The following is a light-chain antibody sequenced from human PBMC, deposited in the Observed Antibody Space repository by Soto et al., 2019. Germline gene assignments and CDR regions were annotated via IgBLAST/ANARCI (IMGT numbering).Light chain of an antibody. Sequence: QSALTQPASVSGSPGQSITISCTGTSSDVGGYNYISWYQQHPGKAPKFIIYDVRNRPSGVSNRFSGSRSGNTASLTISGLQAEDENDYYCSSYTSSNTVIFGGGTQLTVL. CDR3: SSYTSSNTVI. CDR1: SSDVGGYNY. CDR2: DVR. J-gene: IGLJ2*01. V-gene: IGLV2-14*03.